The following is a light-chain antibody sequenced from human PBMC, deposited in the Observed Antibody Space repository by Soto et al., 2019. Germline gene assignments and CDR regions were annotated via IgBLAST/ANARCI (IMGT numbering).Light chain of an antibody. V-gene: IGLV3-21*01. CDR2: YDS. CDR1: NIGSKS. Sequence: SSELTQPPSVSVAPGKTASITCGGKNIGSKSVHWYQQKPGQAPVLVIYYDSDRPSGIPERFSGSNSENTATLTINSVAAGDEADYYCQVWDSSGNPHVLFGGGTKVTVL. J-gene: IGLJ2*01. CDR3: QVWDSSGNPHVL.